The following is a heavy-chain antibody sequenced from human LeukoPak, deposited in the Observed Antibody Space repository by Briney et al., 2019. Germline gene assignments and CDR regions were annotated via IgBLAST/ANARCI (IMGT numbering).Heavy chain of an antibody. Sequence: PGGSLGLSCAASGFTFSSYGMHWVRQAPGKGLEWVAVISYDGSNKYYADSVKGRFTISRDNSKNTLYLQMNSLRAEDTAVYYCAMGRRLVHYWGQGTLVTVSS. CDR2: ISYDGSNK. CDR1: GFTFSSYG. J-gene: IGHJ4*02. V-gene: IGHV3-30*03. CDR3: AMGRRLVHY. D-gene: IGHD6-19*01.